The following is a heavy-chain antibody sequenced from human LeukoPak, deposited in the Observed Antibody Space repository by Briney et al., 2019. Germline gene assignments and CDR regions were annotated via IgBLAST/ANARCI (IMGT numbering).Heavy chain of an antibody. D-gene: IGHD3-10*01. CDR3: ASSVRGTAWLNR. J-gene: IGHJ4*02. CDR2: INHSGST. V-gene: IGHV4-34*01. Sequence: PSETLSLTCAVYGGSFSDYYCSRIRQPPGKGLGWIGEINHSGSTNYNPSLKSRVTISLDTSKNQFSLKLNSVTAADTAVYYCASSVRGTAWLNRWGQGTLVTVSS. CDR1: GGSFSDYY.